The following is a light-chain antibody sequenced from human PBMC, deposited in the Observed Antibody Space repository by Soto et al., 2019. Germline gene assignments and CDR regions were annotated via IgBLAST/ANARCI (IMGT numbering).Light chain of an antibody. V-gene: IGKV3-20*01. CDR3: QQYGSSLGS. CDR2: GAS. J-gene: IGKJ3*01. Sequence: EIVLTQSPGTLSLSPGERATLSCRASQSVSSSFLAWFQQKPGQAPRLLIYGASNRATGIPDRFSGSGSGTDFTLTISRLEPEDFAVYYCQQYGSSLGSFGPGTKVDI. CDR1: QSVSSSF.